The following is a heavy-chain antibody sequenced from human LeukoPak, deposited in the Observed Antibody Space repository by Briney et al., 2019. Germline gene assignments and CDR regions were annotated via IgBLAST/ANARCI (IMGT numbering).Heavy chain of an antibody. J-gene: IGHJ4*02. V-gene: IGHV1-2*02. CDR1: GYTFTVCY. CDR2: INPNNGGT. Sequence: ASVKVSCKASGYTFTVCYIYWVRQAPGQGLEWMGWINPNNGGTSYSEKFQGRVTMTRDTSISTAYMELNRLTSDVTAVYYCARDLMFNYWGQGTLVTVSS. CDR3: ARDLMFNY.